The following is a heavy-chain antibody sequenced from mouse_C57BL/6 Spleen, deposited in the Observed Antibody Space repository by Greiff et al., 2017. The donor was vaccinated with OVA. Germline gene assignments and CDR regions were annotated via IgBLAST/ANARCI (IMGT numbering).Heavy chain of an antibody. Sequence: QVQLKQPGAELVKPGASVKLSCKASGYTFTSYWMHWVKQRPGQGLEWIGMIHPNSGSTNYNEKFKSKATLTVDKSSSTDYMQLSSLTSEDSAVYYCARGGGSSRYAMDYWGQGTSVTVSS. CDR3: ARGGGSSRYAMDY. D-gene: IGHD1-1*01. V-gene: IGHV1-64*01. CDR2: IHPNSGST. CDR1: GYTFTSYW. J-gene: IGHJ4*01.